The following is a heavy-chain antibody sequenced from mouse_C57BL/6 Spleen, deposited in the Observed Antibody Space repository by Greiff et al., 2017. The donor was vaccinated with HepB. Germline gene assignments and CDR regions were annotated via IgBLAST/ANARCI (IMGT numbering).Heavy chain of an antibody. D-gene: IGHD1-1*01. Sequence: QVQLQQPGAELVKPGASVKLSCKASGYTFTSYWMHWVKQRPGQGLEWIGMIHPNSGSTNYNEKFKSKATLTVDKSSSTAYMQLSSLTSEDSAVYYCARFGDYYGFAYWGQGTLVTVSA. CDR2: IHPNSGST. V-gene: IGHV1-64*01. CDR3: ARFGDYYGFAY. J-gene: IGHJ3*01. CDR1: GYTFTSYW.